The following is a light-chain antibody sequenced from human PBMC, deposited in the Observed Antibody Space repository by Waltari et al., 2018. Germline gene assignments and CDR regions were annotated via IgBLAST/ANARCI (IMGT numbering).Light chain of an antibody. V-gene: IGKV1-6*01. CDR3: LQSYNFPRK. J-gene: IGKJ1*01. CDR2: AAS. CDR1: QGIGND. Sequence: AIQMTQSPSSLSASVGDRVTITCRASQGIGNDLGWYQQKPGKAPKLLIYAASTLQSGVPSRFSGSGSGTDFTLTISSLQPEDFATYYCLQSYNFPRKFGQGAKVEIK.